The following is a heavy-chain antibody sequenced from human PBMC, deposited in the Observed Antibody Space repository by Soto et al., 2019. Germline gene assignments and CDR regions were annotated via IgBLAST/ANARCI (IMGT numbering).Heavy chain of an antibody. V-gene: IGHV4-59*01. CDR3: ASPSSHWPFFDF. J-gene: IGHJ4*02. CDR2: IYYTGLS. D-gene: IGHD6-13*01. CDR1: GGSISSYY. Sequence: QVQLQESGPGLVKPSETLSLTCTVSGGSISSYYWSWIRQPPGKGLEWIGYIYYTGLSNSNPSLNSRVTMSVDTSKNQFSLKLSSVTAADTAVYYCASPSSHWPFFDFWGQGTLVTVSS.